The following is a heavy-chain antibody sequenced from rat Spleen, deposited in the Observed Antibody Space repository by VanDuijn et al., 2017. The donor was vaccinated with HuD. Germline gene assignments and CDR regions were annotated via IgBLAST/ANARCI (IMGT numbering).Heavy chain of an antibody. CDR3: VREEFGVQY. CDR1: GFNFKDYW. V-gene: IGHV4-2*01. CDR2: INKDSSTI. Sequence: EVKLVESGGGLVQPGRSLKLSCAASGFNFKDYWMGWVRQAPGKGLEWIGEINKDSSTIKYTPSLKDKFTISRDNAQKTLYLQMSKLGSDDTAIYYCVREEFGVQYWGHGVMVTVSS. D-gene: IGHD4-3*01. J-gene: IGHJ2*01.